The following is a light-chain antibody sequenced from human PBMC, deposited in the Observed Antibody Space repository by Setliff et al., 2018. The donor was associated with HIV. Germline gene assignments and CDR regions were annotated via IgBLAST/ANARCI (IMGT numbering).Light chain of an antibody. CDR2: QEN. CDR1: KLGDKY. J-gene: IGLJ1*01. CDR3: QAWDSSTRV. Sequence: YELTQPPSVSVSPGQTASITCSGDKLGDKYASWYQQKPGQSPVLVIYQENKRPSGIPERFSGSNSGNTATLTISGTQAMDEADYYCQAWDSSTRVFGTGTKVTVL. V-gene: IGLV3-1*01.